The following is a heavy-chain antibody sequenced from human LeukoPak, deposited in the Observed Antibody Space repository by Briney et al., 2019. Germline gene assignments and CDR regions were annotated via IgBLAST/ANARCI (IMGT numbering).Heavy chain of an antibody. V-gene: IGHV3-9*01. D-gene: IGHD4-17*01. CDR3: AKPHSFDYGDYRTAFDI. J-gene: IGHJ3*02. CDR1: GFTFDDCA. CDR2: ISWNSGSI. Sequence: GRSLRLSCAASGFTFDDCAMHWVRQAPGKGLEWVSGISWNSGSIGYADSVKGRFTISRDNAKNSLYLQMNSLRAEDTALYYCAKPHSFDYGDYRTAFDIWGQGTMVTVSS.